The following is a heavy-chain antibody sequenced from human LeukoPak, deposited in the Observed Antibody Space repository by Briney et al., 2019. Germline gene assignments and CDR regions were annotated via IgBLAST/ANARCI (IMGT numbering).Heavy chain of an antibody. CDR3: ARGRLHNDH. V-gene: IGHV3-7*01. Sequence: GRSLRLSCAASGFTFSTYLMTWVRQAPGKGLEWVANIKQDGSEKYYVVSVKGRFTISRDNAKNSLYLQMNSLRAEDTAVYYCARGRLHNDHWGQGTLVTVSS. D-gene: IGHD5-12*01. J-gene: IGHJ4*02. CDR2: IKQDGSEK. CDR1: GFTFSTYL.